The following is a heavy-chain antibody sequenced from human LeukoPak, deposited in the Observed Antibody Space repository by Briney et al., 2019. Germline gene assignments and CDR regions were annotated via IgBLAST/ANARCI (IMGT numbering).Heavy chain of an antibody. D-gene: IGHD6-13*01. J-gene: IGHJ5*02. V-gene: IGHV4-4*02. CDR1: GGSINGSEW. CDR2: IYHSGSA. Sequence: SGTLSLTCAVSGGSINGSEWWSWVRQPPGEGLEWIGEIYHSGSANYNPSLKSRVTISVDTSKNQFSLKLSSVTAADTAVYYCARGGKLVHYWFDPWGQGTLVTVSS. CDR3: ARGGKLVHYWFDP.